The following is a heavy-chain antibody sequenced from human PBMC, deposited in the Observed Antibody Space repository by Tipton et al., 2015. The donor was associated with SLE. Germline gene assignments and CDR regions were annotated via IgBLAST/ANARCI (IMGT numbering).Heavy chain of an antibody. CDR1: GFTFSDHY. D-gene: IGHD1-1*01. J-gene: IGHJ4*02. CDR2: IRYDGSTK. Sequence: AVSGFTFSDHYMEWVRQAPGKGLEWVAFIRYDGSTKCYADSVKGRFTISRDNAKKSLYLQMNRLRAEDTAVYYCAKGGTTLFDNWGQGTLVTVSS. CDR3: AKGGTTLFDN. V-gene: IGHV3-30*02.